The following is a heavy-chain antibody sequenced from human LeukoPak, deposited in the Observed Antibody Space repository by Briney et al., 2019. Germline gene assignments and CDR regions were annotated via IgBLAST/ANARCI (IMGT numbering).Heavy chain of an antibody. Sequence: GGSLRLSCVASGFTFSSYSMNWVRQAPGKGLEWVSSISSSSSYIYYADSVKGRFTISRDNAKNSLYLQMNSLRAEDTAVYYCARDSGVGLVITNYFDYWGQGTLVTVSS. CDR2: ISSSSSYI. J-gene: IGHJ4*02. CDR3: ARDSGVGLVITNYFDY. D-gene: IGHD3/OR15-3a*01. CDR1: GFTFSSYS. V-gene: IGHV3-21*01.